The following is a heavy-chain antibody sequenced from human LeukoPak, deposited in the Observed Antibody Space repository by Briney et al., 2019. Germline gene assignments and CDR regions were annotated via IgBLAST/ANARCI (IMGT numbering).Heavy chain of an antibody. CDR3: ARGGSTNTRSPFYYYYYMDV. Sequence: ASVKVSCKASGYTFTSYDINWVRQATGQGLEWMGWMNPNSGNTGYAQKFQGRVTMTRNTSISTAYMELSRLRSDDTAVYYCARGGSTNTRSPFYYYYYMDVWGKGTTVTVSS. CDR1: GYTFTSYD. J-gene: IGHJ6*03. V-gene: IGHV1-8*01. CDR2: MNPNSGNT. D-gene: IGHD2-2*01.